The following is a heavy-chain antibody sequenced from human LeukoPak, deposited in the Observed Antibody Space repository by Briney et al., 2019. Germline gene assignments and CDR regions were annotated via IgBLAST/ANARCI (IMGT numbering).Heavy chain of an antibody. CDR1: GYSFTSYW. Sequence: GESLKISCKGSGYSFTSYWIGWVRQMPGKGLAWMGIIYPGDSDTRYSPSFQGQVTISADKSISTAYLQWSSLKASDTAMYYCAKMVGAQSRKQLVPAYYFDYWGQGTLVTVSS. CDR2: IYPGDSDT. J-gene: IGHJ4*02. CDR3: AKMVGAQSRKQLVPAYYFDY. D-gene: IGHD6-13*01. V-gene: IGHV5-51*01.